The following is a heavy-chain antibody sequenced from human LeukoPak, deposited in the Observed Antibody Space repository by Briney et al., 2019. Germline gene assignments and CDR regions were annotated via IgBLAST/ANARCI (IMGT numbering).Heavy chain of an antibody. D-gene: IGHD6-13*01. Sequence: GGSLRLSCAASGFTVSSNYMSWVRQSPGKGLEWVSVIYSGGGTYYADSVKGRFTISRDNSKNTVHLQMNSPRAEDTAVYYCAKERQQLVPGHFDYWGQGTLVTVSS. CDR3: AKERQQLVPGHFDY. J-gene: IGHJ4*02. CDR1: GFTVSSNY. V-gene: IGHV3-53*01. CDR2: IYSGGGT.